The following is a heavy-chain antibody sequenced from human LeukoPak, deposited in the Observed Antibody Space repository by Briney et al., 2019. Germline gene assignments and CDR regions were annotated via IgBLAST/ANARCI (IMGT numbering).Heavy chain of an antibody. D-gene: IGHD3-10*01. CDR3: ARGGTFDY. J-gene: IGHJ4*02. CDR1: GGSFSGYY. CDR2: INHSGST. V-gene: IGHV4-34*01. Sequence: SETLSLTCAVYGGSFSGYYWGWTRQPPGKGLEWIGEINHSGSTNYNPSLKSRVTISVDTSKNQFSLKLSPVTAADTGVYYCARGGTFDYWGQGTLVTVSS.